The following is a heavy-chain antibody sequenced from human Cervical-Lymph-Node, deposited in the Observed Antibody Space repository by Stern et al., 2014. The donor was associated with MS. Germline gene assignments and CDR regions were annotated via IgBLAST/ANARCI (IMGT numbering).Heavy chain of an antibody. J-gene: IGHJ5*01. D-gene: IGHD2-21*02. CDR1: GGTFSDYG. CDR3: ARGAYCGGDCYWGWFDS. CDR2: IITIFGST. Sequence: DQLVESGAEVMKPGSSVKVSCKASGGTFSDYGISWVRQGPGQGLEWMGGIITIFGSTDYAQNFQGRVTITADESTTTAYMDLSSLRSEDTAVYYCARGAYCGGDCYWGWFDSWGQGTLVTVSS. V-gene: IGHV1-69*01.